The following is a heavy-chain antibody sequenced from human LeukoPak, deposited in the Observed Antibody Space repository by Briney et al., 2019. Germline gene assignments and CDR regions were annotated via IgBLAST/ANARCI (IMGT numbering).Heavy chain of an antibody. J-gene: IGHJ6*02. D-gene: IGHD2-15*01. CDR2: IFSGESDT. CDR3: ARHGLAGCIGGRCFTSFHYYGMDV. CDR1: RYNFSDYL. Sequence: GGSLTISRKGSRYNFSDYLIRWVGPMAGKGLEGMGSIFSGESDTKYSPSFQGQVTISADKSISTAYLQWSSLKASDSAMYYCARHGLAGCIGGRCFTSFHYYGMDVWGQGTTVTVSS. V-gene: IGHV5-51*01.